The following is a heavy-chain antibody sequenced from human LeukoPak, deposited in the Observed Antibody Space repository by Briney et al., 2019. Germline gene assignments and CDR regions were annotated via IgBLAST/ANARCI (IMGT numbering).Heavy chain of an antibody. CDR1: GGSISSGGYY. D-gene: IGHD3-16*01. Sequence: SETLSLTCTVSGGSISSGGYYWSWIRQHPGKGLEWIGYIYYSGSTYYNPSLKSRVTISVDTSKNQFSLKLSSVTAADTAVYYCARESGPPDPLIMITFGGVMDWGQGTLVTVSS. CDR3: ARESGPPDPLIMITFGGVMD. J-gene: IGHJ4*02. V-gene: IGHV4-31*03. CDR2: IYYSGST.